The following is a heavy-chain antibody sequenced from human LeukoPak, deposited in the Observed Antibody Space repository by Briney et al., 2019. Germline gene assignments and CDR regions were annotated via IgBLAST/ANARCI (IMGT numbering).Heavy chain of an antibody. CDR2: IYYSGST. Sequence: SETLSLTCTVSGGSISSYYWSWIRQPPGKGLEWIGYIYYSGSTNYNPSLKSRVTISVGTSKNQFSLKLSSVTAADTAVYYCARGNYDSSGYLLYYYYGMDVWGQGTTVTVSS. CDR1: GGSISSYY. CDR3: ARGNYDSSGYLLYYYYGMDV. J-gene: IGHJ6*02. D-gene: IGHD3-22*01. V-gene: IGHV4-59*12.